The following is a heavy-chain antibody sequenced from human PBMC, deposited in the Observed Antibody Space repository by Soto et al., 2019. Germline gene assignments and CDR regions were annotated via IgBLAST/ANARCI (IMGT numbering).Heavy chain of an antibody. CDR3: ARVDYYDSSGYYGY. CDR2: ISGYNGNT. V-gene: IGHV1-18*04. CDR1: GYTFTIYG. Sequence: QVQLVQSGAEVKQPGASVQVSCKASGYTFTIYGISWVRQAPGQGLEWMGWISGYNGNTDYAQNLQDRVTLTTDASTSSVYMELRSLRSDDTAVYYCARVDYYDSSGYYGYWGQGTLLTVSS. D-gene: IGHD3-22*01. J-gene: IGHJ4*02.